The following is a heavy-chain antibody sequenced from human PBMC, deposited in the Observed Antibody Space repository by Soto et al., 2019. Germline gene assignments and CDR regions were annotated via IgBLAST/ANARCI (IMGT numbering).Heavy chain of an antibody. CDR2: ISYDGSNK. D-gene: IGHD3-22*01. CDR3: ARGHYDSSGTY. V-gene: IGHV3-30-3*01. CDR1: GFTFSSYA. Sequence: GGSLRLSCAASGFTFSSYAMHWVRQAPGKGLGWVAVISYDGSNKYYADSVKGRFTISRDNSKNTLYLQMNSLRAEDTAVYYCARGHYDSSGTYWGQGTLVTVSS. J-gene: IGHJ4*02.